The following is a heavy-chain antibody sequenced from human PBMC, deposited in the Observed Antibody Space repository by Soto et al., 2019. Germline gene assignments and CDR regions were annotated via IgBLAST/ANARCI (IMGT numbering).Heavy chain of an antibody. J-gene: IGHJ4*02. V-gene: IGHV4-59*01. CDR3: ARSIAVPSSHIDH. D-gene: IGHD6-6*01. CDR2: VYYTGST. Sequence: SETLSLTCRVSGGSMSGYYWSWIRQAPGKGLEWIGYVYYTGSTNYNPSLQSRVTISVDASNKQFSLSLRLVTAADTAVYFCARSIAVPSSHIDHWGQGIRVTVSS. CDR1: GGSMSGYY.